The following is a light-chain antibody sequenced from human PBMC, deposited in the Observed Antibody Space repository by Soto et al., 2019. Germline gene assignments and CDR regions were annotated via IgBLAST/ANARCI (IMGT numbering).Light chain of an antibody. Sequence: EIVLTPSPGTPSLSPGERATLYCRASQSVSSSYLAWYQQKPGQPPRLLIYGASSRATGIPDRFSGSGSGTDFTLTISSLQSEDFAVYYCQQYNNWPPWTFGQGTKGDIK. J-gene: IGKJ1*01. V-gene: IGKV3-20*01. CDR3: QQYNNWPPWT. CDR2: GAS. CDR1: QSVSSSY.